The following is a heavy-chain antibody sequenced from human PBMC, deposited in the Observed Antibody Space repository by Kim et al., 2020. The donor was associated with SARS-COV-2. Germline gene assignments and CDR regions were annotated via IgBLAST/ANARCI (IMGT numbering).Heavy chain of an antibody. D-gene: IGHD1-1*01. CDR2: SS. Sequence: SSKPSPSLSSRVTVSVDTSKNQFSLTLTSVTAADTGVYYCARKVLALQLDSWGQGTRVTVSS. V-gene: IGHV4-34*01. J-gene: IGHJ4*02. CDR3: ARKVLALQLDS.